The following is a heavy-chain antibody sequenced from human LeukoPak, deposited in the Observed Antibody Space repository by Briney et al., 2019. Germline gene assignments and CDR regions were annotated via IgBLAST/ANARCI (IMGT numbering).Heavy chain of an antibody. CDR1: GFTFSSYA. CDR2: ISGSGGST. J-gene: IGHJ5*02. CDR3: ARDIVFGGRGSHFDP. Sequence: GGSLRLSCAASGFTFSSYAMSWVRQAPGKGLEWVSAISGSGGSTYYADSVKGRFTISRDNSKNTLYLQMHSLRAEDTAVYHCARDIVFGGRGSHFDPWGQGTLVTVLS. D-gene: IGHD2-15*01. V-gene: IGHV3-23*01.